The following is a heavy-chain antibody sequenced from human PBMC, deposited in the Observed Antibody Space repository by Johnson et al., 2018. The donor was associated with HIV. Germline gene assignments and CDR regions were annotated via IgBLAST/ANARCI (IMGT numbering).Heavy chain of an antibody. D-gene: IGHD1-1*01. Sequence: QMLLVESGGGVVQPGRSLRLSCAASAFTFSSYAMHWVRQAPGKGLEWVAVMSSDGSITYFADSVKGRFTISRDNSKNTLYLQMNSLRAEDTAVYFCARGVKQQLSVVDAFDIWGQGTMVTVSS. V-gene: IGHV3-30*04. CDR3: ARGVKQQLSVVDAFDI. J-gene: IGHJ3*02. CDR2: MSSDGSIT. CDR1: AFTFSSYA.